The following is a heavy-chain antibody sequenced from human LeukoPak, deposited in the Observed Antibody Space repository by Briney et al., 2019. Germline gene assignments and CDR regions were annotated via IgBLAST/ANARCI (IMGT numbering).Heavy chain of an antibody. CDR1: GYISTAYG. V-gene: IGHV1-18*04. Sequence: ASVKVSCKVSGYISTAYGFSWVRQAPGQGLEWMGWISVYDGDTNFAQRLQGRLTMTTDTSTSTAYLELRGLRSDDTAVYYCASGHKGSGAFPGLAYWGQETLVTVSS. J-gene: IGHJ4*02. CDR3: ASGHKGSGAFPGLAY. CDR2: ISVYDGDT. D-gene: IGHD6-19*01.